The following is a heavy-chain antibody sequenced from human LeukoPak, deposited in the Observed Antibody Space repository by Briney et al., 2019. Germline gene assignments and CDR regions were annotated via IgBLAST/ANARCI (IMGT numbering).Heavy chain of an antibody. CDR2: IWYDGSTK. CDR3: ARDSGFGELVTYYFDY. D-gene: IGHD3-10*01. V-gene: IGHV3-33*01. CDR1: GFNFSNYG. J-gene: IGHJ4*02. Sequence: GGSLRLSCAASGFNFSNYGMHWVRQVPGKGLEWVAVIWYDGSTKCYANYVKGRFTVSRDNSKNTLYLQMNILRPEDTAIYYCARDSGFGELVTYYFDYWGQGTLVTVSS.